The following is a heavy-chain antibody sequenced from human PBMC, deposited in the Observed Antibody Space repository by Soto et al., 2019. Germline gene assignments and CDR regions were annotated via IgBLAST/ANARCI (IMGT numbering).Heavy chain of an antibody. V-gene: IGHV3-30*18. CDR1: GFNFRNFD. D-gene: IGHD2-8*01. CDR2: ISFDGANS. Sequence: GGSLRLSCAGSGFNFRNFDMHWVRQSPGKGLEWVALISFDGANSFYADSVKGRFTISRDNSKNTLYLKMSSLRPEDTAVYYCAKVGVAFPRSAHYFDYWGQGTLVTVSS. CDR3: AKVGVAFPRSAHYFDY. J-gene: IGHJ4*02.